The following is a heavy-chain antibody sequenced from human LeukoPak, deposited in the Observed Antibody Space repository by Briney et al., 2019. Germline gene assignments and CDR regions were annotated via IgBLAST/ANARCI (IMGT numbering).Heavy chain of an antibody. CDR2: IYYSGST. V-gene: IGHV4-59*12. Sequence: PSETLSLTCTVSGGSISSYYWSWIRQPPGRGLEWIGYIYYSGSTNYNPSLKSRVTISVDTSKNQFSLKLSSVTAADTAVYYCASGQRAARYYYMDVWGKGTTVTVSS. J-gene: IGHJ6*03. CDR1: GGSISSYY. CDR3: ASGQRAARYYYMDV. D-gene: IGHD6-6*01.